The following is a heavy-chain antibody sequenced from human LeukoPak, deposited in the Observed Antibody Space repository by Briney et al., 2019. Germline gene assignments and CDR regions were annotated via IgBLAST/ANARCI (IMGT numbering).Heavy chain of an antibody. CDR2: IYNSGDT. Sequence: SETLSLTCAVSGGSLSSGGYSWGWIRQTPKKGLEWIGDIYNSGDTVYNPSLKSRLSISMDQSKRQFSLKLTSLTAADTAVYFCARAAYSSGYYYWGQGSLVTVSS. CDR3: ARAAYSSGYYY. CDR1: GGSLSSGGYS. J-gene: IGHJ4*02. V-gene: IGHV4-30-4*07. D-gene: IGHD3-22*01.